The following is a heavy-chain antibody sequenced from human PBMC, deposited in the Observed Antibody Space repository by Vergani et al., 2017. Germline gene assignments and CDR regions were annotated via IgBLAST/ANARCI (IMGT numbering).Heavy chain of an antibody. CDR1: GFTFDDYA. CDR2: ISGDGGSS. Sequence: EVQLVESGGGVVQPGGSLRLSCAASGFTFDDYAMHWVRQAPGKGLEWVSLISGDGGSSYYADSVKGRFTISRDNSKNSLYLQMNSLRTEDTAWYYCAKDSAIFGHGGWFDPWGQGTLVTVSS. D-gene: IGHD3-3*01. J-gene: IGHJ5*02. V-gene: IGHV3-43*02. CDR3: AKDSAIFGHGGWFDP.